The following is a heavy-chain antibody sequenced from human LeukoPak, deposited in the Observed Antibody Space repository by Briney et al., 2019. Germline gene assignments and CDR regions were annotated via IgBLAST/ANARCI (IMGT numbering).Heavy chain of an antibody. CDR3: ARTQSRLKKFDY. Sequence: SETLSLTCTVSGYSISSGYYWGWIRQPPGKGLEWIGSIYHSGSTYYNPSLKSRVTISVDTSKNQFSLKLSSVTAADTAVYYCARTQSRLKKFDYWGQGTLVTVSS. J-gene: IGHJ4*02. CDR1: GYSISSGYY. CDR2: IYHSGST. V-gene: IGHV4-38-2*02.